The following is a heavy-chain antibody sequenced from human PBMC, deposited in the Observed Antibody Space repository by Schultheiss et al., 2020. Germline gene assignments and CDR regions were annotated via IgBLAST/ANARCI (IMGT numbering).Heavy chain of an antibody. D-gene: IGHD6-25*01. Sequence: SETLSLTCTVSGGSISSSDYYWGWIRQPPGKGLEWIGSIYYSGTTYYNPSLKSRVTISVDRSKNQFSLKLSSVTAADTAVYYCASSGPYYFDYWGQGTLVTVSS. CDR1: GGSISSSDYY. CDR3: ASSGPYYFDY. J-gene: IGHJ4*02. V-gene: IGHV4-39*07. CDR2: IYYSGTT.